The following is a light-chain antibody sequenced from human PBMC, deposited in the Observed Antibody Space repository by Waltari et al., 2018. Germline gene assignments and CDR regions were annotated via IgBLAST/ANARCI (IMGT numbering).Light chain of an antibody. J-gene: IGKJ2*01. V-gene: IGKV3-20*01. CDR2: GAA. CDR3: QQYGTSPYT. Sequence: IVLTQSPGTLSLSQGDKASLSCKASQNLSSNFLAWYRQRPGQPPGLLIHGAAKRAAGIPDTFSGSGSGTDFTLTISRLEAEDPAVYYCQQYGTSPYTFGQGTKVEIK. CDR1: QNLSSNF.